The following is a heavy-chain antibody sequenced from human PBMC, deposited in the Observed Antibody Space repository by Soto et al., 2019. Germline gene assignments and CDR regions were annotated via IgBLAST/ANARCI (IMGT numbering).Heavy chain of an antibody. J-gene: IGHJ4*02. D-gene: IGHD3-10*01. CDR3: AKDAYYGSGSFDY. Sequence: QVQLVESGGGVVQPGRSLRLSCAASGFTFSSYGMHWVRQAPGKGLEWVAVISYDGSNKYYADSVKGRFTISRDNSKNTVYLQMNSLRAEDTAVYYCAKDAYYGSGSFDYWGQGTLVTVSS. CDR2: ISYDGSNK. CDR1: GFTFSSYG. V-gene: IGHV3-30*18.